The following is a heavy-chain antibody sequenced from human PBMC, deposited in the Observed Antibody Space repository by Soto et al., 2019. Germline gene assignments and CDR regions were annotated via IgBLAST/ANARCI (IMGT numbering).Heavy chain of an antibody. CDR2: INHSGST. D-gene: IGHD3-10*01. V-gene: IGHV4-34*01. Sequence: QVQLQQWGAGLLKPSETLSLTCAVYGGSFSGYYWSWIRQPPGKGLEWIGEINHSGSTNYNPSLKSRVTISVDTSKIPFSLKLSSVTAADTAVYYCARGLFRYYGSGSYSRFDPWGQGTLVTVSS. J-gene: IGHJ5*02. CDR1: GGSFSGYY. CDR3: ARGLFRYYGSGSYSRFDP.